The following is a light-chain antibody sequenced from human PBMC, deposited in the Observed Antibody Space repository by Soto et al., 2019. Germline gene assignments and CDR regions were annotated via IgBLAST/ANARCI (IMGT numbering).Light chain of an antibody. J-gene: IGLJ2*01. V-gene: IGLV1-40*01. Sequence: VLTQPPSVSGAPGQRVTISCTGSSSNIGAGYDVHWYQQLPGTAPKLLIYGNSNRPSGVPDRFSGSKSGTSASLAITGLQAEDEADYYCQSYDSSLSGWDVVFGGGTKLTVL. CDR3: QSYDSSLSGWDVV. CDR1: SSNIGAGYD. CDR2: GNS.